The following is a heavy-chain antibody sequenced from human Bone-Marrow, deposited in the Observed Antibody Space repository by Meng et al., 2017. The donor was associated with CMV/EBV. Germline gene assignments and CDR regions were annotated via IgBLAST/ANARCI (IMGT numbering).Heavy chain of an antibody. V-gene: IGHV4-4*02. CDR2: IHHSGIA. CDR3: ARWRKGVAGSGPAPRTRPFYFDF. J-gene: IGHJ4*02. D-gene: IGHD6-19*01. CDR1: GASINSNDW. Sequence: SETLSLTCAVSGASINSNDWWSWVRQPPGKGLEWIGEIHHSGIANHHPSLKSRVTMSVDKSKGQFSLNMYSVTAADTAVYYCARWRKGVAGSGPAPRTRPFYFDFWGQGILVTVSS.